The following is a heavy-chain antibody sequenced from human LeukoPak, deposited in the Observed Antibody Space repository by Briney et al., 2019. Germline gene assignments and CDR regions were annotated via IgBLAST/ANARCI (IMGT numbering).Heavy chain of an antibody. J-gene: IGHJ4*02. CDR2: ISWNSGSI. CDR3: AKDEDGSGSYYDY. D-gene: IGHD3-10*01. V-gene: IGHV3-9*01. Sequence: GGSLRLSCAASGFTFDDYAMHWVRQAPGKGLEWVSGISWNSGSIGYADSVKGRFTISRDNAKNSLYLQMNSLRAEDTALYYCAKDEDGSGSYYDYWGQGTLVTVSS. CDR1: GFTFDDYA.